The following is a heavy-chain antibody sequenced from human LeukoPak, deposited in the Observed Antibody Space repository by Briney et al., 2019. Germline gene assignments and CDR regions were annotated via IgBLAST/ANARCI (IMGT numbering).Heavy chain of an antibody. CDR2: VDHTGST. V-gene: IGHV4-59*01. Sequence: SETLPLTCSVSDDSITMYYWTWIRQPPGKGLEWIGYVDHTGSTNFNPSLNGRVSISRDTSKNLFSLRLRSVTAADTAVYFCARGRVSSSTWYSTYYYYFYMDVWGKGTTVTVSS. CDR1: DDSITMYY. D-gene: IGHD4-11*01. CDR3: ARGRVSSSTWYSTYYYYFYMDV. J-gene: IGHJ6*03.